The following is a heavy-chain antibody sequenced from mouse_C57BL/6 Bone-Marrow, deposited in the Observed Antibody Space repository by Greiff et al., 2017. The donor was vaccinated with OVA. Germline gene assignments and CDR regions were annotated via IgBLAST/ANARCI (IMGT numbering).Heavy chain of an antibody. Sequence: VHLVESGAELARPGASVKLSCKASGYTFTSYGISWVKQRPGQGLEWIGEIYPRSGNTYYNEKFKGKATLTADKSSSTAYMELRSLTSEDSAVYFCASPPYYTFYAMDYWGQGTSVTVSS. CDR3: ASPPYYTFYAMDY. CDR2: IYPRSGNT. V-gene: IGHV1-81*01. D-gene: IGHD2-12*01. CDR1: GYTFTSYG. J-gene: IGHJ4*01.